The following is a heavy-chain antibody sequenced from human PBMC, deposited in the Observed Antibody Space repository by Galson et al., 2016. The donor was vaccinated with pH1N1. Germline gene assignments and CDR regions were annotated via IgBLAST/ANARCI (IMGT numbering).Heavy chain of an antibody. J-gene: IGHJ6*02. CDR3: ASPAIVRGVVYYHYGMDV. D-gene: IGHD3-10*01. V-gene: IGHV1-69*10. CDR1: GGTFSNSA. CDR2: IIPILGTT. Sequence: SVKVSCKASGGTFSNSAVSWVRQAPGQGLEWMGGIIPILGTTNYAQKIQGRVTITADQITSTSYMELSSLRSEDTAIYYCASPAIVRGVVYYHYGMDVWGQGTTVTVSS.